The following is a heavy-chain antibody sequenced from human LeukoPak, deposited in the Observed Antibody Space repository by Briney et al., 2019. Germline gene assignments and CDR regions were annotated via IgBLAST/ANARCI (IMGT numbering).Heavy chain of an antibody. CDR2: ITSGGDNT. CDR1: GFNFNNYA. J-gene: IGHJ3*01. V-gene: IGHV3-23*01. D-gene: IGHD2-21*02. Sequence: PGGSLRLSCSASGFNFNNYAMTWVRLPPGKGLEWLATITSGGDNTYYTDAVRGRFIISRDNSKNTVNLEMNSLRVEDTAVYYCARDHWVTIIGDDFDLWGQGTMVAVSS. CDR3: ARDHWVTIIGDDFDL.